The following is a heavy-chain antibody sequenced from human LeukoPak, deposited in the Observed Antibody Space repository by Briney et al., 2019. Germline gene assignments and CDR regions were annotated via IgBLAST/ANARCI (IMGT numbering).Heavy chain of an antibody. CDR3: ARDNYAGANWFDP. D-gene: IGHD1-7*01. J-gene: IGHJ5*02. CDR1: GGTFSSYA. CDR2: IIPIFGTA. V-gene: IGHV1-69*05. Sequence: SVKVSCRASGGTFSSYAISWVRQAPGQGLEWMGGIIPIFGTANYAQKFQGRVTITTDESTSTAYMELSSLRSEDTAVYYCARDNYAGANWFDPWGQGTLVTVSS.